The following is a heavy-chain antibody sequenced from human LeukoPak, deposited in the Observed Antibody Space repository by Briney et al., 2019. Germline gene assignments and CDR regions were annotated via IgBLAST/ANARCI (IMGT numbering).Heavy chain of an antibody. CDR1: GFTFSSHA. V-gene: IGHV3-30*04. CDR3: AKDLSGGYTFDC. J-gene: IGHJ4*02. CDR2: ITYDGRNE. Sequence: GGSLRLSCAASGFTFSSHAMHWVRQAPGKGLEWVAVITYDGRNEYYADSVKGRFTISRDNSKNTLYLQMNSLRAEDTAVCYCAKDLSGGYTFDCWGQGTLVTVSS. D-gene: IGHD1-26*01.